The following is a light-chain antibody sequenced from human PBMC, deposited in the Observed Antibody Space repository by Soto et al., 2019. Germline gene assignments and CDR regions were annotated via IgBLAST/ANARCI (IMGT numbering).Light chain of an antibody. V-gene: IGLV2-14*01. CDR3: TSYTSSSTYV. Sequence: QSALTQPASVSGSPGQSITISCTGTSSDVGGYNYVSWYQQHPGKAPKLMIYDVNNRPSGVSNRFSGSKSGNTASLTISGLQAEEEADYYCTSYTSSSTYVFGTGTKLTVL. J-gene: IGLJ1*01. CDR1: SSDVGGYNY. CDR2: DVN.